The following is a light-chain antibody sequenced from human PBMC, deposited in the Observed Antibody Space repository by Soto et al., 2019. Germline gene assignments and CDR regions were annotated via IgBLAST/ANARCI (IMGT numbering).Light chain of an antibody. CDR1: QSVSSSY. V-gene: IGKV3-20*01. Sequence: EIVLTQSPGTLSLSPGERATLSCRASQSVSSSYLAWYQQKPGQAPRLLIYGASSRATGIPDRFSGSGAGAYFNLTISRLEPADFGVYYCQQYGTFGGGTKVDI. CDR2: GAS. J-gene: IGKJ4*01. CDR3: QQYGT.